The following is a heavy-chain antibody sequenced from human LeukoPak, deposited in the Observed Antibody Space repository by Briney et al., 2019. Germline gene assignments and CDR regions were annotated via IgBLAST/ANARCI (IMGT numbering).Heavy chain of an antibody. V-gene: IGHV1-69*01. CDR3: ARDRTGYGNYYFDS. D-gene: IGHD5-18*01. CDR2: IISTYGAS. J-gene: IGHJ4*02. Sequence: SVKVSCKASGDTVRKYAIGWVRQAPGQGLEWIGGIISTYGASNYAQKFQGRVTLTADESANTAYMELRSLRSEDTAVYYCARDRTGYGNYYFDSWGQGTPVTVSS. CDR1: GDTVRKYA.